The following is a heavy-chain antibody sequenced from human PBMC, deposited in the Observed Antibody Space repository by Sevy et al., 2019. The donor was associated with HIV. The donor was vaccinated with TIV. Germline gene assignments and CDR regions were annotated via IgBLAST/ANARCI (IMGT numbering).Heavy chain of an antibody. CDR2: ISSSSTYI. V-gene: IGHV3-21*01. Sequence: VGSLRLSCAASGFTFSNYNMNWVRQAPGKGLEWVSSISSSSTYIHYADSLKGRFTISRDNAKNSLFLQMNSLRAEDTAVYYCARGLGRDYYYYMDVWGKGTTVTVSS. J-gene: IGHJ6*03. CDR1: GFTFSNYN. CDR3: ARGLGRDYYYYMDV.